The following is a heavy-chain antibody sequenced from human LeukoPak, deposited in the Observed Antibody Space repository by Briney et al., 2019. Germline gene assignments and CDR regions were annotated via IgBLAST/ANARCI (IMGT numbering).Heavy chain of an antibody. Sequence: SETLSLTCTVSGGSISSYYWSWLRQPPGKGLEWIGYIYYSGSTNYNPSLKSRVTISVDTSKNQFSLKLSSVTAADTAVYYCARNLDDAFDIWGQGTMVTVSS. J-gene: IGHJ3*02. CDR2: IYYSGST. V-gene: IGHV4-59*08. CDR1: GGSISSYY. CDR3: ARNLDDAFDI.